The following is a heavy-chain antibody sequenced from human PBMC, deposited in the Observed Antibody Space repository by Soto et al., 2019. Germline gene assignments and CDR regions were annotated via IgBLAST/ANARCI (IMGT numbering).Heavy chain of an antibody. D-gene: IGHD1-1*01. CDR1: GYSFTSYW. CDR3: ARQEGTTPYYYGMDV. Sequence: GESLKISCKGSGYSFTSYWLGWVRQMPGKGLEWMGIIYPGDSDTRYSPSFQGQVTISADKSISTAYLQWSSLKASDTAMYYCARQEGTTPYYYGMDVWGQGTTVTVSS. CDR2: IYPGDSDT. J-gene: IGHJ6*02. V-gene: IGHV5-51*01.